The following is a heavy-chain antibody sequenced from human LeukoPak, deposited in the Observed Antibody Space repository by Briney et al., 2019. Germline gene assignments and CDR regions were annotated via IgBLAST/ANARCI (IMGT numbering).Heavy chain of an antibody. CDR2: IIPIFGTA. V-gene: IGHV1-69*13. Sequence: ASVKVSCKASGGTFSSYAISWVRQAPGQGLEWMGGIIPIFGTANYAQKFQGRVTITADESTSTAYMELSSPRSEDTAVYYCARVRYDYVWGSYRSETYYFDYWGQGTLVTVSS. CDR1: GGTFSSYA. CDR3: ARVRYDYVWGSYRSETYYFDY. J-gene: IGHJ4*02. D-gene: IGHD3-16*02.